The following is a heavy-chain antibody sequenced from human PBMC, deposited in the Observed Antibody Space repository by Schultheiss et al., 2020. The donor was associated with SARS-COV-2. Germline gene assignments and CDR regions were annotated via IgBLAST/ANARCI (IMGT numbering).Heavy chain of an antibody. Sequence: SETLSLTCTVSGGSISSSSYYWGWIRQPPGKGLEWIGEINHSGSTNYNPSLKSRVTISVDTSKNQFSLKLSSVTAADTAVYYCARERLYYDFWSGYPNDYWGQGTLVTVSS. CDR3: ARERLYYDFWSGYPNDY. CDR2: INHSGST. CDR1: GGSISSSSYY. V-gene: IGHV4-39*07. D-gene: IGHD3-3*01. J-gene: IGHJ4*02.